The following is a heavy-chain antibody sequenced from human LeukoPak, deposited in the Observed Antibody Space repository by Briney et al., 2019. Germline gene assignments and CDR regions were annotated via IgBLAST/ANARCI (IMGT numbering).Heavy chain of an antibody. Sequence: GASVKVSCKASGYTFSGYYLHWVRQAPGQGPEWMGIINPSGDSTTYAQRFRGRVTMTRDTPTSTVYMELSSLRSEDTAVYYCAREGCSRSSCYGFPPQSMDVWGKGTTVTVSS. CDR1: GYTFSGYY. CDR3: AREGCSRSSCYGFPPQSMDV. V-gene: IGHV1-46*01. CDR2: INPSGDST. J-gene: IGHJ6*04. D-gene: IGHD2-2*01.